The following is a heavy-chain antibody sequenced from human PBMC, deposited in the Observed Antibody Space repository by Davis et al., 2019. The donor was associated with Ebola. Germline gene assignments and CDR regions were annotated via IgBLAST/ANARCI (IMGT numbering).Heavy chain of an antibody. CDR3: ARSILGYCSSTSCLNYYYYMDV. J-gene: IGHJ6*03. Sequence: PSETLSLTCTVSGGSISSGDYYWSWIRQPPGKGLEWIGYIYYSGSTYYNPSLKSRVTISVDTSKNQFSLKLSSVTAADTAVYYCARSILGYCSSTSCLNYYYYMDVWGKGTTVTVSS. CDR1: GGSISSGDYY. V-gene: IGHV4-30-4*01. D-gene: IGHD2-2*01. CDR2: IYYSGST.